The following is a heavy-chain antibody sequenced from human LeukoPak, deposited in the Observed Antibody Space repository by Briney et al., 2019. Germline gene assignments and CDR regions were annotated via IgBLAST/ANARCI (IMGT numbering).Heavy chain of an antibody. CDR2: IRHDGTEK. J-gene: IGHJ4*02. D-gene: IGHD1-26*01. V-gene: IGHV3-30*02. CDR3: ARLMVGQAGVGATHFDY. Sequence: GGPLRLSCVVSGFTFSTYGMHWVRQAAGKGLEWLTFIRHDGTEKYYADFVKGRSTISRDNSKNTLYLQVNSLGPEDTAVYYCARLMVGQAGVGATHFDYWGQGTLVSVSS. CDR1: GFTFSTYG.